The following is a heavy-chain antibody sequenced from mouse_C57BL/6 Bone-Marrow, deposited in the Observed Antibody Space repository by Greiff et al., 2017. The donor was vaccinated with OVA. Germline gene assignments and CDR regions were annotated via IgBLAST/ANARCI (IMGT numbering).Heavy chain of an antibody. CDR2: IYPGDGDT. Sequence: QVQLQQSGPELVKPGASVKISCKASGYAFSSSWMNWVKQRPGKGLEWIGRIYPGDGDTNYNGKFKGKATLTADKSSSTAYMQLSSLTSEDSAVYFYASAYYYGSSRYYAMDYWGQGTSVTVSS. D-gene: IGHD1-1*01. V-gene: IGHV1-82*01. J-gene: IGHJ4*01. CDR1: GYAFSSSW. CDR3: ASAYYYGSSRYYAMDY.